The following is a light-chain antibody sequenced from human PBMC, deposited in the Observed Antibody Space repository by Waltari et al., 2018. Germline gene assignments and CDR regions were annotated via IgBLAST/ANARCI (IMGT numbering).Light chain of an antibody. J-gene: IGLJ3*02. CDR1: SSDIGAYDF. CDR3: SSYTSSNTLV. CDR2: DVG. V-gene: IGLV2-14*01. Sequence: QSALTQPASVSGSPGQSITISCTGTSSDIGAYDFVSWYQQPPGKAPKLMIYDVGKRPSGVSNRFSGSKSRNKASLTISGLQAEDEADYYCSSYTSSNTLVFGGGTKLTVL.